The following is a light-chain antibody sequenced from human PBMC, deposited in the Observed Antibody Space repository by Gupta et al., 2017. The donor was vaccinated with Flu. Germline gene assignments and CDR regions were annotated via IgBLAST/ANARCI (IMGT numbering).Light chain of an antibody. Sequence: SSSNIENNYVSWYQQLPGTAPKLLIYESNKRPSGIPDRFSGFKSDTSATLGITGLQTGDEADYYCGTWDSSLSAWVFGGGTKLTVL. CDR2: ESN. CDR1: SSNIENNY. V-gene: IGLV1-51*02. J-gene: IGLJ3*02. CDR3: GTWDSSLSAWV.